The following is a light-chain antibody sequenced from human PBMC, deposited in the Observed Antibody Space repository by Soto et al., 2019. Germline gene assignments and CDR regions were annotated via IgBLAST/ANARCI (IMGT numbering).Light chain of an antibody. CDR1: SSDVGSYNH. Sequence: QSVLTQSASVSGSPGQSITISYTGTSSDVGSYNHVSWYQQHPGEVPKLIIFNVNDRPSGVSNRFSGSKSGNTASLTISGLQAEDEADYYCSSFTSSTTYVFGTGTKVTVL. V-gene: IGLV2-14*01. CDR2: NVN. CDR3: SSFTSSTTYV. J-gene: IGLJ1*01.